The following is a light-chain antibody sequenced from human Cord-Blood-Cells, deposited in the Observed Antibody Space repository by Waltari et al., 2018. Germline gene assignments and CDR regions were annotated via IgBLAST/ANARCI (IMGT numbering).Light chain of an antibody. CDR1: SSNIGSNY. J-gene: IGLJ3*02. Sequence: QSVLTQPPSASGTPGQRVTISCSGSSSNIGSNYVYCYQQLPGTAPKLLIYRNNQRPSGVPDRFSGSKPGTSASLAISGLRSEDEADYYCAAWDDSLSGWVFGGGTKLTVL. CDR3: AAWDDSLSGWV. CDR2: RNN. V-gene: IGLV1-47*01.